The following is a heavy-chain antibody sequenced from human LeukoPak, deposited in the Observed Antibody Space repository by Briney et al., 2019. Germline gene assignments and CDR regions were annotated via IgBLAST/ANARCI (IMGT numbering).Heavy chain of an antibody. D-gene: IGHD4-17*01. V-gene: IGHV3-30-3*01. Sequence: GGSLTLSCAASGFTFSSYARHWVRQPPGKGLEWVAVISYDGSNKYYPDSVNGRFTISRDNSKNTLYLQMNILRAEDTAVYYCARGENYGEYGIKYLDYWGQGPLVTVSS. CDR2: ISYDGSNK. CDR1: GFTFSSYA. J-gene: IGHJ4*02. CDR3: ARGENYGEYGIKYLDY.